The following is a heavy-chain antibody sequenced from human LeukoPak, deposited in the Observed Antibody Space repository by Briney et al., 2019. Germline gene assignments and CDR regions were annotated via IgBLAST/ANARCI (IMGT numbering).Heavy chain of an antibody. CDR2: IYYSGST. V-gene: IGHV4-59*01. Sequence: ETPSLTCTVSSGSIISYYWSWIRQPPGKGPEWIGCIYYSGSTNYNPSLKSRVTISVDTSKNQFSLKLSSVTAADTAVYYCAREAVIVPAALNWFDPWGQGTLVTVSS. CDR3: AREAVIVPAALNWFDP. D-gene: IGHD2-2*01. CDR1: SGSIISYY. J-gene: IGHJ5*02.